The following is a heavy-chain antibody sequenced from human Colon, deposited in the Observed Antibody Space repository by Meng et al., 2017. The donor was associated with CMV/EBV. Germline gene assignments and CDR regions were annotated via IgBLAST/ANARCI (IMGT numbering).Heavy chain of an antibody. V-gene: IGHV3-30*04. CDR1: GFTFSSYA. Sequence: GESLKISCAASGFTFSSYAMHWVRQAPGKGLEWVAVISYDGSNKYYADSVKGRFTISRDNSKNTLYLQMNSLRAEDTAVYYCARPFYDYDDPDLFDYWGQGTLVTISS. J-gene: IGHJ4*02. D-gene: IGHD3-22*01. CDR3: ARPFYDYDDPDLFDY. CDR2: ISYDGSNK.